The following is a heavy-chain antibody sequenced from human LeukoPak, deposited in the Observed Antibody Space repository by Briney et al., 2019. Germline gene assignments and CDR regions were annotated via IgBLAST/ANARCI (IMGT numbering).Heavy chain of an antibody. CDR3: ARDGGEYYYDNSDYWGNFDY. CDR2: IKQDGSEK. J-gene: IGHJ4*02. CDR1: GFTFSSYW. V-gene: IGHV3-7*01. D-gene: IGHD3-22*01. Sequence: GGSLRLSCAASGFTFSSYWMSWVRQAPGKGLEWVANIKQDGSEKYYVDSLKGRFTISRDNAKNSLFLQMNSLRAEDTAVYYCARDGGEYYYDNSDYWGNFDYWGQGTLVTVSS.